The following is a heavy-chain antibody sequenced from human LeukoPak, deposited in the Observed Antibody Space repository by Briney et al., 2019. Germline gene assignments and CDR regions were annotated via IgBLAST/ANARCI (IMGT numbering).Heavy chain of an antibody. J-gene: IGHJ4*02. CDR3: ARGNPDFYGSGSPFDY. Sequence: SETLSLTCTVSGGSISSDNYYWSWVRQPPGTGLEWIAYIYYSGSTHYNPSLKSRVTISVDTSKNQFSLKLNSVTAADTAVYYCARGNPDFYGSGSPFDYWGQGTLVTVSS. CDR2: IYYSGST. V-gene: IGHV4-30-4*01. D-gene: IGHD3-10*01. CDR1: GGSISSDNYY.